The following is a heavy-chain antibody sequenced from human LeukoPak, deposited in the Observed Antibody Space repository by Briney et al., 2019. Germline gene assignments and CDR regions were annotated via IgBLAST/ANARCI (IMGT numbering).Heavy chain of an antibody. D-gene: IGHD3-10*01. Sequence: PSETLSLTCAVYGGSFSGYYWSWIRQPPGKGLEWIGYIYYSGSTNYNPSLKSRVTISVDTSKNQFSLKLSSVTAADTAVYYCARATTLPYYYGSGSYSPLGYFDYWGQGTLVTVSS. V-gene: IGHV4-59*01. J-gene: IGHJ4*02. CDR2: IYYSGST. CDR3: ARATTLPYYYGSGSYSPLGYFDY. CDR1: GGSFSGYY.